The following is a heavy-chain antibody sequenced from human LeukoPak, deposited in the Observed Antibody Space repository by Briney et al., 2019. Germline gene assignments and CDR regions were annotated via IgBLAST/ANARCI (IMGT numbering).Heavy chain of an antibody. V-gene: IGHV3-23*01. CDR1: GFTFSSYA. J-gene: IGHJ6*04. Sequence: GGSLRLSCVASGFTFSSYAMSWVRQAPGKGLEWVSAISGSGGSTYYADSVKGRFTISRDNAKNTLYLQMNSLRAEDTAVYYCASPDGYTFSWYAMDVWGKGTTVAVSS. D-gene: IGHD2-2*02. CDR3: ASPDGYTFSWYAMDV. CDR2: ISGSGGST.